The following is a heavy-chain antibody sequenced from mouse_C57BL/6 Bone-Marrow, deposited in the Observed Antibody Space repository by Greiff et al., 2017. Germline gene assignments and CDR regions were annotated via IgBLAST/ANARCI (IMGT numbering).Heavy chain of an antibody. V-gene: IGHV5-9-1*02. Sequence: DVHLVESGEGLVKPGGSLKLSCAASGFTFSSYAMSWVRQTPEKRLEWVAYISSGGDYIYYADTVKGRFTISRDNARNTLYLQMSSLKSEDTAMYYCTRDRMYPYYFDYWGQGTTLTVSS. J-gene: IGHJ2*01. CDR2: ISSGGDYI. CDR3: TRDRMYPYYFDY. D-gene: IGHD5-1*01. CDR1: GFTFSSYA.